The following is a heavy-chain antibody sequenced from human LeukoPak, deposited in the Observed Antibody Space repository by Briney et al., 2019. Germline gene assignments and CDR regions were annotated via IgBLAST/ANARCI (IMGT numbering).Heavy chain of an antibody. CDR3: ARGVYSSGWGLRRNSGLDY. CDR1: GFTFSSYS. Sequence: GGSLRLSCAASGFTFSSYSMNWVRQAPGKGLEWVSSISSSSSYIYYADSVKGRFTISRDNAKNSLYLQMNSLRAEDTAVYYCARGVYSSGWGLRRNSGLDYWGQGTLVTVSS. J-gene: IGHJ4*02. CDR2: ISSSSSYI. D-gene: IGHD6-19*01. V-gene: IGHV3-21*01.